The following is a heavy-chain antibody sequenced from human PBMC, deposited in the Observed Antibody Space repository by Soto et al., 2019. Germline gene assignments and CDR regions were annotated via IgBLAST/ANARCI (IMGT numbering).Heavy chain of an antibody. D-gene: IGHD3-22*01. V-gene: IGHV4-59*01. CDR3: ASYDSRYYYYGMDV. CDR2: IYYSGST. CDR1: GGSISSYY. J-gene: IGHJ6*02. Sequence: SETLSLTCTVSGGSISSYYWSWIRQPPGRGLEWIGYIYYSGSTNYNPSLKSRVTISVDTSKNQFSLKLSSVTAADTAVYYCASYDSRYYYYGMDVWGQGTTVTAP.